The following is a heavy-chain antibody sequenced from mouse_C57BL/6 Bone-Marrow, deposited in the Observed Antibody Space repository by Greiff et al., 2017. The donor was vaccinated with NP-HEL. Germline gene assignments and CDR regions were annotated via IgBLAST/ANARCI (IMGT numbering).Heavy chain of an antibody. J-gene: IGHJ2*01. CDR1: GYSITSGYY. CDR2: ISYGGSN. CDR3: SRSKRSYFDY. D-gene: IGHD2-5*01. V-gene: IGHV3-6*01. Sequence: EVQLQESGPGLVKPSPSLSLTCSVTGYSITSGYYWNWIRQFPGNILEWMGYISYGGSNNYNPSLKNRISITRDTSKNQCCLKLNAVTTEDTATYYCSRSKRSYFDYWGQGTTLTVTA.